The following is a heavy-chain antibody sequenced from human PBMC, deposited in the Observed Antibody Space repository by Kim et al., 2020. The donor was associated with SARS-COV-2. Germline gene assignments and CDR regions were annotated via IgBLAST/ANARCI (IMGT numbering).Heavy chain of an antibody. V-gene: IGHV4-39*07. J-gene: IGHJ6*02. D-gene: IGHD5-18*01. CDR3: ASADTRYYYYAMDV. Sequence: YNPSLKSRVTISVDTSKNQFSLKMSAVTAADTAVYYCASADTRYYYYAMDVWGQGTTVTVSS.